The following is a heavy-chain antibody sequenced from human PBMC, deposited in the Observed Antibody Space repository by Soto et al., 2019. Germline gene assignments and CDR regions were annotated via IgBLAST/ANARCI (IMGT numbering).Heavy chain of an antibody. J-gene: IGHJ4*02. D-gene: IGHD3-10*01. CDR2: ISGSGGST. Sequence: EVQLLESGGGLVQPGGSLRLSCAASGFTFSSYAMSWVRQAPGKGLEWVSAISGSGGSTYYADSVKGRFTISRDNSKNTLYLQMNSLRAEDTAVYYCARPSGSHYSSLDYWGQGTLVTVSS. V-gene: IGHV3-23*01. CDR3: ARPSGSHYSSLDY. CDR1: GFTFSSYA.